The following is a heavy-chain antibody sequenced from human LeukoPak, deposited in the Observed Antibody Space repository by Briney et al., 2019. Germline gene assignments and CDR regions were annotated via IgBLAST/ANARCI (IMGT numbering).Heavy chain of an antibody. CDR2: ITDSGGKT. CDR3: ARDRTHSSAFDY. J-gene: IGHJ4*02. CDR1: GFTFSSYA. Sequence: GGSLRLSCAASGFTFSSYAMSWVRQAPGKGLEWVSAITDSGGKTFYADSVKGRFTISRDNSKNTLYLQMNSLRAEDTAVYYCARDRTHSSAFDYWGQGTLVTVSS. D-gene: IGHD6-25*01. V-gene: IGHV3-23*01.